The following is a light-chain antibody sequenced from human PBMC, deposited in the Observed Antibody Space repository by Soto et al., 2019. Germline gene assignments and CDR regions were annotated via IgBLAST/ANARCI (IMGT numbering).Light chain of an antibody. Sequence: QSVLTQPASVSGSPGQSITISCTGTSSDVGGYNYVSWYQQYPGKAPKLMIYEVTNRPSGVSNRFSGSTSGNTASLTISGLQAEDEADYYCSSYTSSSTSYVFGTGTKVTVL. V-gene: IGLV2-14*01. CDR3: SSYTSSSTSYV. J-gene: IGLJ1*01. CDR2: EVT. CDR1: SSDVGGYNY.